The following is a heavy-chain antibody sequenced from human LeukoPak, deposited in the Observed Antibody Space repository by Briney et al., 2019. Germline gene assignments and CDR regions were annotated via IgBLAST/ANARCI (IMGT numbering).Heavy chain of an antibody. CDR3: AREGDYYDRRYDY. CDR1: GFTFSSYW. J-gene: IGHJ4*02. Sequence: GGSLRLSCAASGFTFSSYWTSWVRQAPGKGMEWVANIKQDGSEKYYVDSVKGRFTISRDNAKNSLYLQMNSLRAEDTAVYYCAREGDYYDRRYDYWGQGTLVTVSS. V-gene: IGHV3-7*01. CDR2: IKQDGSEK. D-gene: IGHD3-22*01.